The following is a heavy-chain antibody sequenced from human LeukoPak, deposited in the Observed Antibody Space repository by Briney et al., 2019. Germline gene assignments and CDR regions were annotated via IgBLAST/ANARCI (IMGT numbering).Heavy chain of an antibody. D-gene: IGHD6-19*01. CDR3: ARGPGYSSGWYWGNWFDP. CDR1: GGSFSGYY. J-gene: IGHJ5*02. V-gene: IGHV4-34*01. CDR2: INHSGGT. Sequence: SETLSLTCAVYGGSFSGYYWSWIRQPPGKGLEWIGEINHSGGTNYNPSLKSRVTISVDTSKNQFPLKLSSVTAADTAVYYCARGPGYSSGWYWGNWFDPWGQGTLVTVSS.